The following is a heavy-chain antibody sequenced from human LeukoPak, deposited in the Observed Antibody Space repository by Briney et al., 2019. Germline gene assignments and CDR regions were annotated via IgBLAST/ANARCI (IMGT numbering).Heavy chain of an antibody. Sequence: SETLSLTCAVYGGSFGGYYWSWIRQPPGKGLEWIGEINHSGSNNYSPSLKSRVTISVDTSKNQFSLKLSSVTAADTAVYYCARIALGYCSGGSCYPDYYYGMDVWGQGTTVTVSS. D-gene: IGHD2-15*01. V-gene: IGHV4-34*01. J-gene: IGHJ6*02. CDR3: ARIALGYCSGGSCYPDYYYGMDV. CDR1: GGSFGGYY. CDR2: INHSGSN.